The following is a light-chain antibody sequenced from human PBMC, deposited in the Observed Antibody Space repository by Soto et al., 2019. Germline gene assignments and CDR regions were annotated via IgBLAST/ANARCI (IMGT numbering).Light chain of an antibody. CDR1: QSVSSY. CDR2: DAS. J-gene: IGKJ4*01. Sequence: EIVFTQSPGTLSLSPGEGATLSCRASQSVSSYLAWYQQKPGQAPRLLIYDASNRATGIPARFSGSGAGTDFTLTISSLEPEDFAVYYCQQRSNWLTFGGGTKVDIK. V-gene: IGKV3-11*01. CDR3: QQRSNWLT.